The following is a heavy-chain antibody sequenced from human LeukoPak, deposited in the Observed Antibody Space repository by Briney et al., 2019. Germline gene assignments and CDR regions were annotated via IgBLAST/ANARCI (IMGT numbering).Heavy chain of an antibody. CDR1: GYTFTGYY. CDR2: INPNSGGT. J-gene: IGHJ4*02. V-gene: IGHV1-2*02. CDR3: ARDPVRGYSYGPPHGY. D-gene: IGHD5-18*01. Sequence: ASVKVSCKASGYTFTGYYMHWVRQAPGQGLEWMGWINPNSGGTNYAQKFQGRVTMTRDTSISTAYMELSRLRSDDTAVYYCARDPVRGYSYGPPHGYWGQGTLVTVSS.